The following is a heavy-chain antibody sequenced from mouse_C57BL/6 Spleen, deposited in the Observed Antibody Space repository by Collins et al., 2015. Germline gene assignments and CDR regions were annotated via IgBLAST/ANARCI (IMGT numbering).Heavy chain of an antibody. CDR1: GYTFTSYW. CDR3: ARAPHYYGSSYSRWYFDV. CDR2: INPSNGGT. J-gene: IGHJ1*03. V-gene: IGHV1-53*01. D-gene: IGHD1-1*01. Sequence: QVQLQQPGTELVKPGASVKLSCKASGYTFTSYWMHWVKQRPGQGLEWIGNINPSNGGTNYNEKFKSKATLTVDKSSSTAYMQLSSLTSEDSAVYYCARAPHYYGSSYSRWYFDVWGTGTTVTVSS.